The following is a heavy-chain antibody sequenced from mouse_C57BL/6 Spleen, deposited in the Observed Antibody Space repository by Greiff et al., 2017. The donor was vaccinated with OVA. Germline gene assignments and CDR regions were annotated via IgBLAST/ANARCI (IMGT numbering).Heavy chain of an antibody. Sequence: VQLQQSGPGLVKPSQSLSLTCSVTGYSITSGYYWNWIRQFPGNKLEWMGYISYDGSNNYNPSLKNRISITRDTSKNQFFLKLNSVTTEDTATYYCARRVTTVVATRYYAMDYWGQGTSVTVSS. CDR2: ISYDGSN. CDR1: GYSITSGYY. CDR3: ARRVTTVVATRYYAMDY. J-gene: IGHJ4*01. D-gene: IGHD1-1*01. V-gene: IGHV3-6*01.